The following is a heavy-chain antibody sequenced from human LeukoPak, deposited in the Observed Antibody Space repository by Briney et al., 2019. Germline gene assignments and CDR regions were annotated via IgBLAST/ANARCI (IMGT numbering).Heavy chain of an antibody. CDR1: GGSFSGYD. CDR2: INHSGST. D-gene: IGHD3-10*01. J-gene: IGHJ4*02. CDR3: ATGRGGFYY. V-gene: IGHV4-34*01. Sequence: SETLSLTCAVYGGSFSGYDWSWIRQPPGKGLEWIGEINHSGSTNYNPSLKSRVNISVDTSKNQFSLKLRSATVEDTAVYYCATGRGGFYYWGQGNLVTVSS.